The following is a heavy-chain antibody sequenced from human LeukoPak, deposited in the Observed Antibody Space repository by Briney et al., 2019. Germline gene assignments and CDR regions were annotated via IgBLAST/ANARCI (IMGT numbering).Heavy chain of an antibody. CDR3: ARSADPVLVAGSSGFAYVNTPSYYYYMDV. CDR1: GGTFSGYA. J-gene: IGHJ6*03. V-gene: IGHV1-69*13. D-gene: IGHD6-19*01. Sequence: ASVKVSCKASGGTFSGYAISWVRQAPGQGLEWMGGIIAIFRTANYAQKFQGRVTITADESTRTAYMELSSLRSEDTAVYYCARSADPVLVAGSSGFAYVNTPSYYYYMDVWGKGTTVTVSS. CDR2: IIAIFRTA.